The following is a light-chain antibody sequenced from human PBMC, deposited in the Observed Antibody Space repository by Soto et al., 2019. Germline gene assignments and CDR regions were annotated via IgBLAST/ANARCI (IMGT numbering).Light chain of an antibody. CDR2: GAS. Sequence: EIVMTQSPATLSVYPGERATLSCRASQSVSSNLAWYQQKPGQAPRLLIYGASTRATGIPARFSGSGSGTEFTLTISSLHSEDFAVYYCQQYNNLPKTFGQGTKVDIK. V-gene: IGKV3-15*01. J-gene: IGKJ1*01. CDR1: QSVSSN. CDR3: QQYNNLPKT.